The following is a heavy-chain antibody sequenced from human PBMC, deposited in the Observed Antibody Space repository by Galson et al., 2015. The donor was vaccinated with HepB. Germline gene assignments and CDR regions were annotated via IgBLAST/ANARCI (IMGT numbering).Heavy chain of an antibody. J-gene: IGHJ6*02. CDR2: ISSDGSNT. V-gene: IGHV3-30-3*01. D-gene: IGHD6-19*01. CDR1: GFTFSSYA. Sequence: SVKVSCKASGFTFSSYAMNWVRQAPGKGLEWMGVISSDGSNTYYAHSLKGRFTISTDNSKNTPYLQMNSLRAEDTAVYYCARGEQWLLLYYCYGMDVWGQGTTVTVSS. CDR3: ARGEQWLLLYYCYGMDV.